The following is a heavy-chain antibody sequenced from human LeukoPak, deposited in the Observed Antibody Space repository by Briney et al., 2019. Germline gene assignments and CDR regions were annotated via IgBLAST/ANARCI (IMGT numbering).Heavy chain of an antibody. D-gene: IGHD4-17*01. CDR1: GYTFTSYY. CDR2: INPSGGST. J-gene: IGHJ6*03. CDR3: AREDYGDYSVPYYYYYMDV. V-gene: IGHV1-46*01. Sequence: GASVKVSCKASGYTFTSYYMHWVRQAPGQGLEWMGIINPSGGSTSYAQKFQGRVTMTRDTSTSTVYMELSSLRSEDTAVYYCAREDYGDYSVPYYYYYMDVWGKWTTVTVSS.